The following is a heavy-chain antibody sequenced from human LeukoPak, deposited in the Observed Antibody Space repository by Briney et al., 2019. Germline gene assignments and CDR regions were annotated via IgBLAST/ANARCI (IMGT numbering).Heavy chain of an antibody. CDR3: TRHPFMSPFDY. CDR2: IYHTGHT. D-gene: IGHD3-10*02. CDR1: GGSVSGYY. J-gene: IGHJ4*02. V-gene: IGHV4-59*08. Sequence: SETLSLTCTASGGSVSGYYWSWIRQPPGGGLEWIGYIYHTGHTHYNASLKGRVTMSMDTSQSQISLRMSSMTAADTAVYYCTRHPFMSPFDYWGQGTLVTVPS.